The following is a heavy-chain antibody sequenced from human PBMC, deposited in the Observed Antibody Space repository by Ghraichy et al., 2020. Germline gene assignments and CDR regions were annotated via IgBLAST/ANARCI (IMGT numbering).Heavy chain of an antibody. J-gene: IGHJ3*02. CDR2: IDPSGGTT. CDR1: EYTFTSYY. Sequence: ASVKVSCKASEYTFTSYYFHWVRQDPGQGLEWMGVIDPSGGTTVYAQKFQGRVTMTSDTSTSTVYMELSSLRSEDTAVYYCARDPLSSSAWSLPHPFDIWGQGTMVTVSS. CDR3: ARDPLSSSAWSLPHPFDI. V-gene: IGHV1-46*01. D-gene: IGHD6-19*01.